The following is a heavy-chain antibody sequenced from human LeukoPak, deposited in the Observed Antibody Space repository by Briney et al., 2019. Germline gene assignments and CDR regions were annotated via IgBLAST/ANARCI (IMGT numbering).Heavy chain of an antibody. J-gene: IGHJ4*02. Sequence: PSGTLSLTCGVSGGSISSTNWWSWVRQPPGQGLGGIGVISLSGLTNYNPSLKSRVTMSLDKSKNHLSLNLTSVTAADTAVYYCSRESGAFSPFGYWGQGTLVTVSS. D-gene: IGHD1-26*01. CDR1: GGSISSTNW. V-gene: IGHV4-4*02. CDR3: SRESGAFSPFGY. CDR2: ISLSGLT.